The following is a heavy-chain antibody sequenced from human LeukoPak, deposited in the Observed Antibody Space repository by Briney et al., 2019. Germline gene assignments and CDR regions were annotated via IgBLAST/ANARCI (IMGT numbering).Heavy chain of an antibody. CDR2: ISSSSSYI. D-gene: IGHD3-16*02. J-gene: IGHJ4*02. V-gene: IGHV3-21*01. CDR3: ARDYSDYVWGSYRYTLGFDY. Sequence: PGGSLRLSCADSGFTFSSYSMNWVRQAPGKGLEWVSSISSSSSYIYYADSVKGRFTISRDNAKNSLYLQMNSLRAEDTAVYYCARDYSDYVWGSYRYTLGFDYWGQGTLVTVSS. CDR1: GFTFSSYS.